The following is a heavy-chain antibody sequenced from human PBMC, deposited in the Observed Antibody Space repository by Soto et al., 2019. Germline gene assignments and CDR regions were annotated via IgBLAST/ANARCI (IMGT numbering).Heavy chain of an antibody. J-gene: IGHJ4*02. V-gene: IGHV4-39*07. Sequence: KSSETLSLTCTVSGGSISSSSYYWGWIRQPPGKGLEWIGSIYHSGSTYYNPSLKSRVTISVDTSKNQFSLKLSSVTAADTAVYYCARDAVTTKGFGEVFDYWGQGTLVTVSS. D-gene: IGHD4-17*01. CDR1: GGSISSSSYY. CDR2: IYHSGST. CDR3: ARDAVTTKGFGEVFDY.